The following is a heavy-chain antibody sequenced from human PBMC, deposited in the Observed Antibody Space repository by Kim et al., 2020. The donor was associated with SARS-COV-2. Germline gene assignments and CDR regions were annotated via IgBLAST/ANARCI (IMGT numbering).Heavy chain of an antibody. Sequence: ASVKVSCEGSGYTFTGYYMHWVRQAPGQGLEWMGWMNPNSGASNSAQKFQGRVSMTRDTSISTAYVELTRLTSDDTAVYYCATSSGYSSSWGPFDYWGQGTLGTVSS. J-gene: IGHJ4*02. CDR3: ATSSGYSSSWGPFDY. CDR1: GYTFTGYY. CDR2: MNPNSGAS. D-gene: IGHD6-13*01. V-gene: IGHV1-2*02.